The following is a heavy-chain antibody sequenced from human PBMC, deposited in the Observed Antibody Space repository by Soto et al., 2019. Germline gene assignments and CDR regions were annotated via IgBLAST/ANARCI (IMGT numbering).Heavy chain of an antibody. V-gene: IGHV4-59*01. Sequence: QLQLQESGPGLVKPSETLSLTCSVSGGSIRDYFWTWIRQSPGRGLEWIGYISSSGTVKYNSSLKSRVTLSLDMSRNQFSLKLSSVTAADTAVYFCARDRKLELPGNYYYYGMDVWGQGTTVTVSS. J-gene: IGHJ6*02. CDR2: ISSSGTV. CDR1: GGSIRDYF. D-gene: IGHD1-7*01. CDR3: ARDRKLELPGNYYYYGMDV.